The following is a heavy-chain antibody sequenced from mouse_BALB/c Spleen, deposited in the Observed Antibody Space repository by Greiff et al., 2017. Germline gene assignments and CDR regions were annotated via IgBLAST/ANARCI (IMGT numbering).Heavy chain of an antibody. J-gene: IGHJ4*01. Sequence: QVQLQQSGPGLVAPSQSLSITCTVSGFSLTSYGVHWVRQPPGKGLEWLGVIRAGGSTNYNSALMSRLSISKDNSNSQVFLKMNRLQTDDTAIYYCARDGDYGGYYYAMDYWGQGTSVTVSS. CDR2: IRAGGST. CDR1: GFSLTSYG. CDR3: ARDGDYGGYYYAMDY. V-gene: IGHV2-9*02. D-gene: IGHD2-13*01.